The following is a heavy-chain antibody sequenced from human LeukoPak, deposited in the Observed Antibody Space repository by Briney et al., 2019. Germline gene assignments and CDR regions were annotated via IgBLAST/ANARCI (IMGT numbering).Heavy chain of an antibody. CDR2: ISSSSTI. CDR1: GFTFSSYS. V-gene: IGHV3-48*01. Sequence: GGSLRLSCAASGFTFSSYSMNWVRQAPGKGLEWVSYISSSSTIYYADSVKGRFTISRDNAKNSLYLQMNSLRAEDTAVYYCTRRSYGYAFDIWGQGTMVTVSS. J-gene: IGHJ3*02. D-gene: IGHD5-18*01. CDR3: TRRSYGYAFDI.